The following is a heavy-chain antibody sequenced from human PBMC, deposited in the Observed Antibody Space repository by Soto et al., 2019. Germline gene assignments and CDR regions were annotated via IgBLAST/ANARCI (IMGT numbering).Heavy chain of an antibody. J-gene: IGHJ4*02. CDR3: ARSSYGDYVLKFDY. CDR1: GFTVSSNY. Sequence: GGSLRLSCAASGFTVSSNYMSWVRQAPGKGLEWVSVIYSGGSTYYADSVKGRFTISRDNSKNTLYLQMNSLRAEDTAVYYCARSSYGDYVLKFDYWGQGTLVTVSS. V-gene: IGHV3-66*01. D-gene: IGHD4-17*01. CDR2: IYSGGST.